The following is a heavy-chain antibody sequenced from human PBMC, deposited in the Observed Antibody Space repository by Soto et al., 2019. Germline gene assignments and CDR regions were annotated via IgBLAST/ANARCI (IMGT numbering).Heavy chain of an antibody. CDR3: AREQIAARPAGSWFDP. CDR2: IYYSGST. CDR1: GGSISSYY. D-gene: IGHD6-6*01. Sequence: SETLSLTFTVSGGSISSYYWSWIRQPPGKGLEWIGYIYYSGSTNYNPSLKSRVTISVDTSKNQFSLKLSSVTAADTAVYYCAREQIAARPAGSWFDPWGQGTLVTVSS. J-gene: IGHJ5*02. V-gene: IGHV4-59*01.